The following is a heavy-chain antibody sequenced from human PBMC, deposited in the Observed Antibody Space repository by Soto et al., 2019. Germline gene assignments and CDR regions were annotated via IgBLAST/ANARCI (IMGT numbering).Heavy chain of an antibody. CDR3: ARGANWRVSWYFDL. V-gene: IGHV4-34*01. D-gene: IGHD1-1*01. CDR2: INHSGST. Sequence: LSLTCAVYSESFSGFYWSWIRQPPGKGLEWIGEINHSGSTNYNPSLKSRVTISVDTSRNQFSLNLNSVTAADTAVYYCARGANWRVSWYFDLWGRGTLVTVSS. J-gene: IGHJ2*01. CDR1: SESFSGFY.